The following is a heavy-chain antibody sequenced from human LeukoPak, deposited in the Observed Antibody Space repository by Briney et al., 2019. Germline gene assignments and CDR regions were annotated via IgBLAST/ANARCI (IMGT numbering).Heavy chain of an antibody. Sequence: GGSLRLSCTASGFTFGDYAMSWVRQAPGKGLEWVGFIRSKAYGGTTEYAASVKGRFTISRDDSKSVAYLQMDNLKTEDTAVYYCTRGGGASGVYYYYMDVWGNGTTVTVSS. J-gene: IGHJ6*03. CDR1: GFTFGDYA. D-gene: IGHD3-16*01. V-gene: IGHV3-49*04. CDR2: IRSKAYGGTT. CDR3: TRGGGASGVYYYYMDV.